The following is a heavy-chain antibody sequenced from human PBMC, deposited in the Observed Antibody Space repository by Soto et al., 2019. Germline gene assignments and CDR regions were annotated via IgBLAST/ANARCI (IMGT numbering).Heavy chain of an antibody. J-gene: IGHJ4*02. D-gene: IGHD6-19*01. Sequence: QVQLQQWGAGLLKPSETLSLTCAVYDESFSDYYWSWIRQPPGKGLEWMGEINHSGTTNYNPSLERRVTIAVDTSNNQFSLKLSSVTVADTAVYYCASMYTSGWLGYWGQGTLVTVSS. V-gene: IGHV4-34*01. CDR2: INHSGTT. CDR1: DESFSDYY. CDR3: ASMYTSGWLGY.